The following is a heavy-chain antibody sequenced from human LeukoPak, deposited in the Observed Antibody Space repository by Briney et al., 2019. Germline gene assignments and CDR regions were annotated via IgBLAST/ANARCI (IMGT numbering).Heavy chain of an antibody. V-gene: IGHV3-64D*09. D-gene: IGHD1-26*01. CDR2: ISSNGGST. CDR3: VKAVGAKGDYYYYYGMDV. J-gene: IGHJ6*02. Sequence: GGSLRLSCSASGFTFSCYAMHWVRQAPGKGLEYVSAISSNGGSTYYADSVKGRFTISRDNSKNTLYLQMSSLRAEDTAVYYCVKAVGAKGDYYYYYGMDVWGQGTTVTVSS. CDR1: GFTFSCYA.